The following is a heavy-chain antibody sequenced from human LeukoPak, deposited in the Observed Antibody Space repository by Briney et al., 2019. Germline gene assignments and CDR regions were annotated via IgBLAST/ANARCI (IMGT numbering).Heavy chain of an antibody. Sequence: PGGSLRLSCAASGFTFDDYAMHWVRQAPGKGLEWVSGISWNSGSIGYADSVKGRFTISRDNAKNTLYLQMNSLRAEDTAVYYCARDKYCSSTSCPSTYYYYYYMDVWGKGTTVTISS. CDR2: ISWNSGSI. J-gene: IGHJ6*03. CDR1: GFTFDDYA. CDR3: ARDKYCSSTSCPSTYYYYYYMDV. D-gene: IGHD2-2*01. V-gene: IGHV3-9*01.